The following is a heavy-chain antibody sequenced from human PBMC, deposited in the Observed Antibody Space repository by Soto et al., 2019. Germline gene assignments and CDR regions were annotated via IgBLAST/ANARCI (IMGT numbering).Heavy chain of an antibody. Sequence: GASVKVSCKASGYTFTGYYMHWVRQAPGQGLEWMGWINPNSGGTNYAQKFQGWVTMTRDTSISTAYMELSRLRSDDTAVYYCARALCSGTSHCHYNYYGMDVCGKETTVTISS. J-gene: IGHJ6*04. CDR2: INPNSGGT. D-gene: IGHD2-2*01. CDR3: ARALCSGTSHCHYNYYGMDV. V-gene: IGHV1-2*04. CDR1: GYTFTGYY.